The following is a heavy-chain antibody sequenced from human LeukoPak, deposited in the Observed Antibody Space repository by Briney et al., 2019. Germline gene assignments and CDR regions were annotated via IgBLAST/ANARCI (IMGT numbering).Heavy chain of an antibody. CDR2: IIPIFGTA. D-gene: IGHD4-17*01. J-gene: IGHJ3*02. CDR1: GGTFSSYA. Sequence: LVKVSCKASGGTFSSYAISWVRQAPGQGLEWMGGIIPIFGTANYAQKFQGRVTITADESTSTAYMELSSLRSEDTAVYYCATLTTDYAFDIWGRGTMVTVSS. CDR3: ATLTTDYAFDI. V-gene: IGHV1-69*13.